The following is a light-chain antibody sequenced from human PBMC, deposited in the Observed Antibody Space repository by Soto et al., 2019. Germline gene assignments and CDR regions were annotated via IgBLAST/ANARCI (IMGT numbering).Light chain of an antibody. V-gene: IGKV1-39*01. Sequence: DIQMTQSPSSLSASVGDRVTISCRASQSISNYLNWYQQKPGTAPRLLIYRASSVESGVPPRFSGIGSGRDFTLTISSLRPEDIATYFCQQSYSSPPWTFGQGTKVEVK. CDR2: RAS. J-gene: IGKJ1*01. CDR3: QQSYSSPPWT. CDR1: QSISNY.